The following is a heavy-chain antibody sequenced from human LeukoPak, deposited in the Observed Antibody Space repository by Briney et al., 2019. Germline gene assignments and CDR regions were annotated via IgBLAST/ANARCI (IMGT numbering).Heavy chain of an antibody. V-gene: IGHV3-7*01. Sequence: SGGSLRLSCAASGFSFSIYWMAWVRQAPGKGLEWVGNINQDASEINYVDSVRGRFTISRDNAKNSLHLQMNSLRAEDTAVYYCATDRDNSDWQKRFDSWGQGTLVTVSS. CDR2: INQDASEI. J-gene: IGHJ4*02. D-gene: IGHD2-21*02. CDR3: ATDRDNSDWQKRFDS. CDR1: GFSFSIYW.